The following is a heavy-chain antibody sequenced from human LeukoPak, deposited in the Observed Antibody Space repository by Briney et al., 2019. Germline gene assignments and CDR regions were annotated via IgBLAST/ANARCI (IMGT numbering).Heavy chain of an antibody. D-gene: IGHD1-26*01. CDR2: IYYSGST. CDR1: GGSISSSSYY. Sequence: MPSETLSLTCTVSGGSISSSSYYWGWIRQPPGKGLEWIGSIYYSGSTYYNPSLKSRVTISVDTSKNQFSLRLGSVTAADTAVYYCARHHGVGAMGIDALDIWGQGTMVTVSS. V-gene: IGHV4-39*01. J-gene: IGHJ3*02. CDR3: ARHHGVGAMGIDALDI.